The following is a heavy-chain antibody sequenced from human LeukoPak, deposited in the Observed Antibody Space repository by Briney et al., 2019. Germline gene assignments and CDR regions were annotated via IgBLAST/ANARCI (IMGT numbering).Heavy chain of an antibody. CDR3: ARERASDIVVVPAAINVLGFDP. Sequence: GESLKISCKGSGYSFTSYWIGWVRQMPGKGLEWMGIIYPGDSDTRYSPSFQGQVTISADKSISTAYLQWSSLEASDTAMYYCARERASDIVVVPAAINVLGFDPWGQGTLVTVSS. J-gene: IGHJ5*02. CDR2: IYPGDSDT. D-gene: IGHD2-2*01. V-gene: IGHV5-51*01. CDR1: GYSFTSYW.